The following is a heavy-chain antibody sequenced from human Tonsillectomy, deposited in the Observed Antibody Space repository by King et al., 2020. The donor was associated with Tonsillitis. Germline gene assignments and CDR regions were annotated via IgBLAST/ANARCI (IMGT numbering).Heavy chain of an antibody. Sequence: VQLVESGGGVVQPGRSPRLSCAASGFTFSSYGMHWVRQAPGKGLEWVAVISYDGSNKYYADSVKGRFTISRDNSKNTLYLQMNSLRAEDTAVYYCAKDRYGMVRGVVDWGQGTLVTVSS. CDR3: AKDRYGMVRGVVD. J-gene: IGHJ4*02. CDR2: ISYDGSNK. D-gene: IGHD3-10*01. CDR1: GFTFSSYG. V-gene: IGHV3-30*18.